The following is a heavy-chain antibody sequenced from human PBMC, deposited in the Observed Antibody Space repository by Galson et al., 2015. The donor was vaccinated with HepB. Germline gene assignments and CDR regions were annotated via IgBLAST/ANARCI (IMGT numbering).Heavy chain of an antibody. J-gene: IGHJ4*02. D-gene: IGHD6-13*01. Sequence: SLRVSCAASGFTFSNYAMSWVRQAPGKGLEWVSAISGSGGSTYYADSVKGRFTISRDNAKNSLYLQMNSLRAEDTAVYYCARDQPDLYSSSWYGFDYWGQGTLVTVS. CDR3: ARDQPDLYSSSWYGFDY. V-gene: IGHV3-23*01. CDR2: ISGSGGST. CDR1: GFTFSNYA.